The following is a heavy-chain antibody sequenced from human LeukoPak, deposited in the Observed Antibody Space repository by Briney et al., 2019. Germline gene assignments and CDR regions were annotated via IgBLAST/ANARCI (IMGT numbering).Heavy chain of an antibody. CDR1: GCTFSSYA. CDR2: IIPIFGTA. Sequence: ASVKVSCKASGCTFSSYAISWVRQAPGQGLEWMGGIIPIFGTANYAQKFQGRVTITADESTSTAYMELSSLRSEDTAVYYCAREAEGATNPSQFDYWGQGTLVTVSS. CDR3: AREAEGATNPSQFDY. J-gene: IGHJ4*02. V-gene: IGHV1-69*13. D-gene: IGHD1-26*01.